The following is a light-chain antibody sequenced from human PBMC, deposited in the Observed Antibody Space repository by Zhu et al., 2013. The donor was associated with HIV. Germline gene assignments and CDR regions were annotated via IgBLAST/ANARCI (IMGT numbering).Light chain of an antibody. CDR1: QNIGDS. J-gene: IGKJ2*01. Sequence: IQMTQSPSTLSASVGDRVTITCRASQNIGDSVAWYQQKPGKAPYVLIYSASSFISGVPSRFSGSGSATEFTLTVSNLQADDFATYYCQQHDSWPPAFGQGTRLEIK. V-gene: IGKV1-5*01. CDR2: SAS. CDR3: QQHDSWPPA.